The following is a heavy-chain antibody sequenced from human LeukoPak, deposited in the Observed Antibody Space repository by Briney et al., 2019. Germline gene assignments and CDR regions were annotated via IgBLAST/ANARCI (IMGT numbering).Heavy chain of an antibody. V-gene: IGHV3-7*01. J-gene: IGHJ1*01. D-gene: IGHD2-21*02. CDR1: GFTFSSYW. CDR3: TSWGDTTAEYFQR. Sequence: PSGGSLRLSCAASGFTFSSYWMHWVRQAPGKGLEWVAHINPDGRDTYYVDSVKGRFTISRDNAQNSMYLQMNSLRVEDTAVYYCTSWGDTTAEYFQRWGQGTLVTVSS. CDR2: INPDGRDT.